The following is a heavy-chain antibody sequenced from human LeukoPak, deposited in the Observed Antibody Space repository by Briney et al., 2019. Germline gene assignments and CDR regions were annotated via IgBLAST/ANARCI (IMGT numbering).Heavy chain of an antibody. CDR2: IYHRGST. J-gene: IGHJ4*03. CDR3: ARALATIFGLVGYFDY. V-gene: IGHV4-38-2*02. D-gene: IGHD3-3*01. Sequence: SETLSHTCNVSRYSISSGYYWGWIRQPPGKGLEWIGSIYHRGSTHYNPSLKTRVTISVDTSKNQVSLKLNSVTAADTAMYYCARALATIFGLVGYFDYWGQGTLVTVSS. CDR1: RYSISSGYY.